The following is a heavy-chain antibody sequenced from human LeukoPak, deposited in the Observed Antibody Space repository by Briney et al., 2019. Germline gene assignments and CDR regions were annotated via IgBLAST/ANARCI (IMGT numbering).Heavy chain of an antibody. J-gene: IGHJ4*02. CDR2: IYPGDSDT. CDR1: GYSFTSYW. D-gene: IGHD3-22*01. Sequence: GESLKISCKGSGYSFTSYWIGWVRQMPGKGLEWMGIIYPGDSDTRYSPSFQGQVTISADKSISTAYLQWSSLKASDTAMYYCVRAYDSSGYYFYYWGQGTLVTVSS. CDR3: VRAYDSSGYYFYY. V-gene: IGHV5-51*01.